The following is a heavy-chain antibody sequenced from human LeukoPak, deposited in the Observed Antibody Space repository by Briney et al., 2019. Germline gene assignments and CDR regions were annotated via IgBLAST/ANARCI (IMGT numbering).Heavy chain of an antibody. D-gene: IGHD3-3*01. CDR2: ISYDGSNK. V-gene: IGHV3-30*18. CDR1: GFTFSSYG. CDR3: AKDHTYYDFWSGYPNNWFDP. Sequence: GGSLRLSCAASGFTFSSYGMHWVRQAPGKGLEWVAVISYDGSNKYYADSVKGRFTISRDNSKNTLYLQMNSLRAEDTAVYYCAKDHTYYDFWSGYPNNWFDPWGQGTLVTVSS. J-gene: IGHJ5*02.